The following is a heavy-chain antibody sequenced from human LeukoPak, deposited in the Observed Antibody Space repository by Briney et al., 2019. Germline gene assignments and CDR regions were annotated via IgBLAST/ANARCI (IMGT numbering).Heavy chain of an antibody. CDR2: INHSGST. J-gene: IGHJ5*02. D-gene: IGHD5-12*01. CDR1: GGSFSDYD. V-gene: IGHV4-34*01. CDR3: ARGRSRYSGYDYRWFDP. Sequence: PAGTLSLTVAVYGGSFSDYDWNGFRQPPGKGRDGMGVINHSGSTNYTPYLKSRVTISVDTSKNQFSLKLSSVTAADTAVYYCARGRSRYSGYDYRWFDPWGQGALVTVSS.